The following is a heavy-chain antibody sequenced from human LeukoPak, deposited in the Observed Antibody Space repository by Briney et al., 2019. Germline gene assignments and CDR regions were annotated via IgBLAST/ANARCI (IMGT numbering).Heavy chain of an antibody. Sequence: PSETLSLTCTVSGGSISSSSYYWAWIRQPPGKGLEWIGCIYSSGSTYYNPSLMSRVTISVDTSRRQFSLKLSSVTAADTAVYYCARLGGSGDTFDIWDQGTTVTVSS. V-gene: IGHV4-39*01. D-gene: IGHD3-10*01. CDR1: GGSISSSSYY. J-gene: IGHJ3*02. CDR2: IYSSGST. CDR3: ARLGGSGDTFDI.